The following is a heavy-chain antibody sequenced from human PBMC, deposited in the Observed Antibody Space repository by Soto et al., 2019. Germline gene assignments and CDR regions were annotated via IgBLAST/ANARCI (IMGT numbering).Heavy chain of an antibody. CDR3: ARGAMGGDFDY. CDR2: IYHSGST. V-gene: IGHV4-30-2*01. J-gene: IGHJ4*02. Sequence: SETLSLTCAVSGGSISSGGYSWSWIRQPPGKGLEWIGYIYHSGSTYYNPSLKSRVTISVDRSKNQFSLKLSSVTAADTAVYYCARGAMGGDFDYWGQGTLVTVSS. D-gene: IGHD2-8*01. CDR1: GGSISSGGYS.